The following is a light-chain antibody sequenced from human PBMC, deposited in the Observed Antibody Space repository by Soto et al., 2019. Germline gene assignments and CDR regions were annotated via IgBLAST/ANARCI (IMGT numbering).Light chain of an antibody. CDR3: AAWDDSLNGVV. V-gene: IGLV1-44*01. CDR2: SNT. J-gene: IGLJ2*01. CDR1: SSNIGSHT. Sequence: QSVLTQPPSASGTPGQTIAISCSGGSSNIGSHTVNWYQQLPGTAPRLLIYSNTQRPSGVPDRFSGSKSGSSASLAISRLQSEYEGDYYCAAWDDSLNGVVFGGGTKVT.